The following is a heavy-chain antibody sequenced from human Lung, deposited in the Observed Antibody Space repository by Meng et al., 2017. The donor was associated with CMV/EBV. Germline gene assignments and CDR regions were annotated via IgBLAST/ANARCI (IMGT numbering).Heavy chain of an antibody. CDR1: GYTFSNYG. Sequence: ASVKVSCKASGYTFSNYGISWVRQAPGQGLEWMGWVGGCDGDTNYALELRGRVTMTTDTSTNTVYMELRSLTPDDTAVYYCARDWECLARSDVFDIWGQGTMVTVSS. CDR2: VGGCDGDT. CDR3: ARDWECLARSDVFDI. D-gene: IGHD1-26*01. V-gene: IGHV1-18*01. J-gene: IGHJ3*02.